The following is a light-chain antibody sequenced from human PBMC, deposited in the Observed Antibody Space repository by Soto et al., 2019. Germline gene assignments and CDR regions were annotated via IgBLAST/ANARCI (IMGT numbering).Light chain of an antibody. CDR1: QTVSSNY. CDR3: QQYSNSPRT. Sequence: EIVLTQSPGTLSLSPGERGTLSCRASQTVSSNYLAWYQQKPGQAPSLLMYGASRRAAGIPERFSGSGSGTDFTLTISRLEPEDFAVYYCQQYSNSPRTFGQGTKVEIK. J-gene: IGKJ1*01. V-gene: IGKV3-20*01. CDR2: GAS.